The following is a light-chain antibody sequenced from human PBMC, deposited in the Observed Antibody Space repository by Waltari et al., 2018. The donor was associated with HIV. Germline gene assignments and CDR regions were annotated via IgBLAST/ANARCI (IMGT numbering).Light chain of an antibody. CDR1: NIESTS. Sequence: SYVLTQPPSVSVAPGKTARITCGGNNIESTSVHWYQQKPGQAPVLVIYYDSDRPSGIPERFPGSNSGNTATLTISRVEAGDEADYYCQVWDNNSEHPGVVFGGGTKLTVL. V-gene: IGLV3-21*04. J-gene: IGLJ2*01. CDR2: YDS. CDR3: QVWDNNSEHPGVV.